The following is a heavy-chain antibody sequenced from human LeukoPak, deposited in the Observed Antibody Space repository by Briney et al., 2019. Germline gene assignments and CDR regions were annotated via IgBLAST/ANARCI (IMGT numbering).Heavy chain of an antibody. Sequence: TSQTLSLTCTVSGGSISSGGYYWSWIRQHPGKGLEWIGYIYYSGSTYYNPSLKSRVTISVDTSKNQFSLKLSSVTAADTAVYYCARVAAAAKGGDYWGQGTLVTVSS. CDR3: ARVAAAAKGGDY. D-gene: IGHD6-13*01. CDR2: IYYSGST. J-gene: IGHJ4*02. V-gene: IGHV4-31*03. CDR1: GGSISSGGYY.